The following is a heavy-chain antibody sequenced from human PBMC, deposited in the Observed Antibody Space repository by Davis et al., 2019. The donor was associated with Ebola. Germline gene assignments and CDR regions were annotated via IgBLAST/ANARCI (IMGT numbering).Heavy chain of an antibody. D-gene: IGHD6-6*01. CDR2: ITGSADLT. V-gene: IGHV3-23*01. Sequence: GESLKISCAASGFIFSNYAMSWVRQAPGKGLEWVSTITGSADLTHYADSVKGRFTISRDNSKNTLYLQMNSLRAEDTAVYYCAKEPLVGDYGVDVWGQGTTVTVSS. CDR3: AKEPLVGDYGVDV. J-gene: IGHJ6*02. CDR1: GFIFSNYA.